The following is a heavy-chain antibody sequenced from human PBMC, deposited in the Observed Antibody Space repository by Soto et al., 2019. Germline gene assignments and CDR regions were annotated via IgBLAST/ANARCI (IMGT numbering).Heavy chain of an antibody. CDR3: AHRASGGYVFDY. CDR2: IYWDDDK. CDR1: GFSLSTSEVG. Sequence: QITLKESGPPLVKPTQTLTLTCTFSGFSLSTSEVGVGWIRQPPGKALEWLALIYWDDDKRYSPSLKRRLTITKDTSKNQVVLTMTNMDPVDTATYYCAHRASGGYVFDYWGQGTLVTVSS. D-gene: IGHD2-15*01. J-gene: IGHJ4*02. V-gene: IGHV2-5*02.